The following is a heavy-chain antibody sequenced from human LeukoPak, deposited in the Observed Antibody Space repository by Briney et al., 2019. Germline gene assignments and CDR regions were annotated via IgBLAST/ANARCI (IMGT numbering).Heavy chain of an antibody. D-gene: IGHD1-26*01. J-gene: IGHJ4*02. CDR2: ISSGSSYI. CDR3: ARGGGSYSPHDY. Sequence: GGSLRLSCAASGFTFSSYSMNWVRQAPGKGLEWVSSISSGSSYIYYADSVKGRFTISRDNAKNSLYLQMNSLRAEDTAVYHCARGGGSYSPHDYWGQGTLVTVSS. CDR1: GFTFSSYS. V-gene: IGHV3-21*01.